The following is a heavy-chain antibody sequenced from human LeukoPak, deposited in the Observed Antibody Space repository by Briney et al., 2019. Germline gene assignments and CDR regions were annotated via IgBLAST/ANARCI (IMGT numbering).Heavy chain of an antibody. CDR3: ARKILGGFNPGAY. J-gene: IGHJ4*02. Sequence: SETLSLTCTVSLDSTTSNFWSWVRQPPGKGLEWIGEIHRSGSPNYNPSLQSRVTISIDKSSNQIALELTPEKGAVAAECYCARKILGGFNPGAYWGQGTLVIVSS. V-gene: IGHV4-4*02. CDR1: LDSTTSNF. CDR2: IHRSGSP. D-gene: IGHD1-14*01.